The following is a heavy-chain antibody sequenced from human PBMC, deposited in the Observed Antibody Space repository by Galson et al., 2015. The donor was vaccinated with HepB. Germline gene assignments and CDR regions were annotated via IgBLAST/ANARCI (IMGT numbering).Heavy chain of an antibody. D-gene: IGHD2-2*01. CDR1: GSTFSSYS. Sequence: SLRLSCAASGSTFSSYSMNWVRQAPGKGLEWVSYISSSSSTIYYADSVKGRFTISRDNAKNSLYLQMNSLRDEDTAVHYCARSVVPAAAGVWFDPWGQGTLVTVSS. CDR2: ISSSSSTI. CDR3: ARSVVPAAAGVWFDP. V-gene: IGHV3-48*02. J-gene: IGHJ5*02.